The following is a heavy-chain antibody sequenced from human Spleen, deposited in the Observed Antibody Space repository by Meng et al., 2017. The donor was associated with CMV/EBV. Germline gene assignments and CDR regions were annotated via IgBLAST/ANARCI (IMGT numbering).Heavy chain of an antibody. Sequence: GESLKISCVASGITVNRDYISWVRQAPGKGLEWVSFITGAGSAYYADSVKGRFIISRDNSKDTVYLQMGSLRVADSAVYYCARAYYTDAFDLWGQGTVVTVSS. CDR2: ITGAGSA. D-gene: IGHD3-3*01. CDR3: ARAYYTDAFDL. J-gene: IGHJ3*01. CDR1: GITVNRDY. V-gene: IGHV3-53*01.